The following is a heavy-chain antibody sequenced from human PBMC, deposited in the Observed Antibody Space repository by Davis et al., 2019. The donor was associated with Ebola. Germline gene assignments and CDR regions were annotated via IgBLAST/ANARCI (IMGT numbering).Heavy chain of an antibody. Sequence: SETLSLTCTVSGGSISSYYWSWIRQPPGKGLEWIGYIYYSGSTNYNPSLKSRVTISVDTSKNQFSLKLSSVTAADTAVYYGAGGGGRGVVTPVWGQGTLVTVSS. CDR2: IYYSGST. V-gene: IGHV4-59*01. D-gene: IGHD4-23*01. CDR3: AGGGGRGVVTPV. J-gene: IGHJ4*02. CDR1: GGSISSYY.